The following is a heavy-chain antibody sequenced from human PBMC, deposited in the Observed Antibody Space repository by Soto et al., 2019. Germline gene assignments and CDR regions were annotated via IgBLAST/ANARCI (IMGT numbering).Heavy chain of an antibody. CDR1: GGSISSSNW. D-gene: IGHD3-3*01. J-gene: IGHJ6*02. CDR3: ARQADDFWSGYFTYYYYYGMDV. CDR2: IYHSGST. V-gene: IGHV4-4*02. Sequence: SETLSLTCAVSGGSISSSNWRSWVRQPPGKGLEWIGEIYHSGSTNYNPSLKSRVTISVDKSKNQFSLKLSSVTAADTAVYYCARQADDFWSGYFTYYYYYGMDVWGQGTTVTVSS.